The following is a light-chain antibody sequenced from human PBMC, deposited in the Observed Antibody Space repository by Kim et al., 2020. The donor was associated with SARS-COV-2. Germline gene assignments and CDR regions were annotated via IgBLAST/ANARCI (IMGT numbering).Light chain of an antibody. V-gene: IGLV3-1*01. CDR1: KLGDKF. CDR2: QDT. Sequence: SYELTQPPSVSVSPGQTASITCSGDKLGDKFASWYQQKPGQSPVLVIYQDTRRPSEIPERFSGSNSGDTATLTISGTQAMDEADYYCKAWATDSVTFGGGTQLTVL. CDR3: KAWATDSVT. J-gene: IGLJ2*01.